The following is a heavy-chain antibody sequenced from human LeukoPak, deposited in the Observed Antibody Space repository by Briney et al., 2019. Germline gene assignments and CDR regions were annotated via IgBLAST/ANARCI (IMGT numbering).Heavy chain of an antibody. Sequence: ASVKVSCKVSGNSLSELSIEWVRQAPGKGHESMGGIDPEEAKMVYTQNFQGRVTMTEDTSTQTAYMELNGLTSDDTAVYYCTTRSGDFWSGFVNWGQGTLVTVSS. D-gene: IGHD3-3*01. CDR2: IDPEEAKM. J-gene: IGHJ4*02. V-gene: IGHV1-24*01. CDR3: TTRSGDFWSGFVN. CDR1: GNSLSELS.